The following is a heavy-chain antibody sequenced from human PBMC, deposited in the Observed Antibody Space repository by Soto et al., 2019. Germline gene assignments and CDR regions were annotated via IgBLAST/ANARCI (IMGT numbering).Heavy chain of an antibody. D-gene: IGHD2-2*01. Sequence: EVQLVESGGGLVKPGGSLRLSCEASGFTFSNAWMNWVRQGPGKGLEWLGRIKSKVDGGTADYVAATKGRFSISRDDLKNMLYLQMNSLKPDATAVYYCTTLSYLYYDGMDVWGQGTTVTVS. CDR2: IKSKVDGGTA. CDR1: GFTFSNAW. V-gene: IGHV3-15*01. J-gene: IGHJ6*02. CDR3: TTLSYLYYDGMDV.